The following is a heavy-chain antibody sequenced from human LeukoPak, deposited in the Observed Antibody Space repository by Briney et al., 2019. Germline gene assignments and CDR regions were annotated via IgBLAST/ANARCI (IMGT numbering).Heavy chain of an antibody. CDR1: GFTFSSYG. J-gene: IGHJ5*02. CDR3: AKDRGRTGYYPYNWFDP. CDR2: ISGSGGST. Sequence: PGGSLRLSCAASGFTFSSYGMSWVRQAPGKGLEWVSAISGSGGSTYYADSVKGRFTISRDNSKNTLYLQMNSLRAEDTAVYYCAKDRGRTGYYPYNWFDPWGQGTLVTVSS. D-gene: IGHD3/OR15-3a*01. V-gene: IGHV3-23*01.